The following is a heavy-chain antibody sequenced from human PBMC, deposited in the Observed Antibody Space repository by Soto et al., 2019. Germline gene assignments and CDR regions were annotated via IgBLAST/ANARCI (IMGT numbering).Heavy chain of an antibody. Sequence: PSETLSLTCTVSGGSISSYYWSWIRQPPGKGLEWIGYIYYSGSTNYNPSLKSRVTISVDTSKNQFSLKLSPVTAADTAVYYCARELKRGFDYWGQGTLVTVSS. CDR2: IYYSGST. CDR3: ARELKRGFDY. J-gene: IGHJ4*02. V-gene: IGHV4-59*01. D-gene: IGHD3-16*01. CDR1: GGSISSYY.